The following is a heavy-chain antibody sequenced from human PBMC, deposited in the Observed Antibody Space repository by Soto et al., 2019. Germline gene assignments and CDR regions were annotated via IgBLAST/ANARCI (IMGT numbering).Heavy chain of an antibody. CDR2: INHSGST. Sequence: SETLALTCAVYGGSFSGYYWSWIRQPPGKGLEWIGEINHSGSTNYNPSLKSRVTISVDTSKNQFSLKLSSVTAADTAVYYCARVWAAAGYYYYYGMDVWGQGTTVT. CDR3: ARVWAAAGYYYYYGMDV. V-gene: IGHV4-34*01. D-gene: IGHD6-13*01. J-gene: IGHJ6*02. CDR1: GGSFSGYY.